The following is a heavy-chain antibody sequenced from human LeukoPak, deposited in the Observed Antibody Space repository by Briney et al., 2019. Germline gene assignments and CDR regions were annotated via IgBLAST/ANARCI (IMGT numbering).Heavy chain of an antibody. J-gene: IGHJ6*02. CDR3: ARDLTAFDYAGPYGMDV. CDR2: ISYDGSNK. Sequence: GGSLRLSCAASGFAFSSYAMHWVRQAPGKGLEWVAVISYDGSNKYYADSVKGRFTISRDNSKNTLYLQMNSLRAEDTAVYYCARDLTAFDYAGPYGMDVWGQGTTVTVSS. D-gene: IGHD3-9*01. CDR1: GFAFSSYA. V-gene: IGHV3-30-3*01.